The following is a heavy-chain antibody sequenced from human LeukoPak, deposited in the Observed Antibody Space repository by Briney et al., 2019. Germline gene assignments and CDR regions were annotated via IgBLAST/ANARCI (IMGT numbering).Heavy chain of an antibody. V-gene: IGHV4-59*08. J-gene: IGHJ5*02. CDR2: IYYSGST. Sequence: SETLSLTCTVSGDSISSYYWNWVRQPPGKGLEWIGYIYYSGSTNCNPSLKSRVTISIDTSKNQFSLKLRSVTAADTAVYYCARRASSYHDWFDPWGQGTLVTVSS. CDR3: ARRASSYHDWFDP. D-gene: IGHD1-14*01. CDR1: GDSISSYY.